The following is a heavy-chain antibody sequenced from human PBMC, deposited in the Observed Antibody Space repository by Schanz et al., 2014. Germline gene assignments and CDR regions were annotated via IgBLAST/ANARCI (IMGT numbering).Heavy chain of an antibody. D-gene: IGHD3-16*01. J-gene: IGHJ4*02. CDR3: ARGRHLGGPPYFDY. CDR1: GGSIRNGPYY. V-gene: IGHV4-31*03. Sequence: QVQLQESGPALVKPSETLSLTCTVSGGSIRNGPYYWTWIRQHPGKGLEWIGYIYFSGATYINPSLESRVIISVDTSETQFSLKLTSVTAADTAVYYCARGRHLGGPPYFDYWGRGSLVSVSS. CDR2: IYFSGAT.